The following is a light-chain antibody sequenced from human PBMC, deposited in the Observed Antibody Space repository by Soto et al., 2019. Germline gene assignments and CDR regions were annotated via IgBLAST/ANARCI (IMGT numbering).Light chain of an antibody. Sequence: QPVLTQSPSASASLGASVKLTCTLSSGHSSFAIAWHQQQPQKGPRYLMKVNSDGSHNKGDGIPDRFSGSSSGAERYLTISRLQSEDEADYYCQTWATGIRVFGGGTKVTVL. V-gene: IGLV4-69*01. CDR1: SGHSSFA. J-gene: IGLJ3*02. CDR3: QTWATGIRV. CDR2: VNSDGSH.